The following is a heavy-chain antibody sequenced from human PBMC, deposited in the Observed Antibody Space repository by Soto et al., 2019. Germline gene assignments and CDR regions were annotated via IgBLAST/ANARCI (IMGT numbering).Heavy chain of an antibody. V-gene: IGHV1-46*01. J-gene: IGHJ6*02. D-gene: IGHD2-2*01. Sequence: ASVKVSCKASGYTFISYYIHWVRQAPGHGLEWMGIINPSGGTTSYAQNFQGRVTMTRDTSTSTVYMELSSLRSEDTAVYYCARESEDQLLFGLPFYYYGMDVWGQGTTVTVSS. CDR3: ARESEDQLLFGLPFYYYGMDV. CDR1: GYTFISYY. CDR2: INPSGGTT.